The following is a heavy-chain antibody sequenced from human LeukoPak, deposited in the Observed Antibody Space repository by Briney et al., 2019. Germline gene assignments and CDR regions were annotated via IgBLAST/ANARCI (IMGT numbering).Heavy chain of an antibody. Sequence: SETLPLTCTVFGGSVNGYYWSWIRQPPGKGLEWMAYIHSSGSTNYNPSLKSRLTASVDTSKNQFSLNVRSVTAADTAVYYCAKVASGGAKLDYWGQGTLVTVSS. D-gene: IGHD3-10*01. CDR3: AKVASGGAKLDY. CDR1: GGSVNGYY. V-gene: IGHV4-59*02. CDR2: IHSSGST. J-gene: IGHJ4*02.